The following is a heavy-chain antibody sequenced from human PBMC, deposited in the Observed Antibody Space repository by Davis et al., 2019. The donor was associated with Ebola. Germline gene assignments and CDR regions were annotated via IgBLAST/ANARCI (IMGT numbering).Heavy chain of an antibody. CDR1: GFTFSSYG. CDR3: AKSGLSFGVVKYHYGMDV. J-gene: IGHJ6*04. D-gene: IGHD3-3*01. V-gene: IGHV3-30*18. CDR2: ISYDGRNK. Sequence: AGSLRLSCAASGFTFSSYGMHWVRQAPGKGLEWVAVISYDGRNKYYADSVKGRFTISRDNSKNTLYLQMNSLRAEDTAVYYCAKSGLSFGVVKYHYGMDVWGKGTTVTVSS.